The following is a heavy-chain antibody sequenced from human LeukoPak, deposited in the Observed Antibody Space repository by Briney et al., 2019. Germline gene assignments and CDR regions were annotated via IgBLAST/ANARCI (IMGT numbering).Heavy chain of an antibody. D-gene: IGHD3-3*01. V-gene: IGHV2-5*01. J-gene: IGHJ4*02. CDR2: IYWNDDK. CDR3: AHSTQRRAYYDFWSGYSHQFDY. Sequence: SGPTLVNPTQTLTLTCTFSGFSLSTSGVGVGWIRQPPGKALEWLALIYWNDDKRYSPSLKSRLTITKDTSKNQVVLTMTNMDPVDTATYYRAHSTQRRAYYDFWSGYSHQFDYWGQGTLVTVSS. CDR1: GFSLSTSGVG.